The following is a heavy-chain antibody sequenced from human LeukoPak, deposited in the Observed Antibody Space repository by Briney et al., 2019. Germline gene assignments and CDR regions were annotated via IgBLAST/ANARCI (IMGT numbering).Heavy chain of an antibody. J-gene: IGHJ4*02. Sequence: PGGSLRLSCAASGFTFSSFEMNWVRQAPGKRLEWGSYIGASGTYYADSVKGRFTISRDDAKSSLYLQMSSLRADDTAVYYCVRGRLDWGQGTLVTVSS. CDR2: IGASGT. V-gene: IGHV3-48*03. D-gene: IGHD3-9*01. CDR3: VRGRLD. CDR1: GFTFSSFE.